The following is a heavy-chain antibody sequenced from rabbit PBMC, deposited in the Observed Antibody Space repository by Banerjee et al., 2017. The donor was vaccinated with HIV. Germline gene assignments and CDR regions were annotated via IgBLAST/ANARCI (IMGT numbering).Heavy chain of an antibody. D-gene: IGHD1-1*01. CDR1: GFTLSSYW. CDR3: ARGTTNSGYYTL. Sequence: QEQLVESRGGLVKPEGSLTLTCTASGFTLSSYWMCWVRQAPGKGPEWIACIYAPDGSTDYASWAKGRFTISKTSSTTVTLQMTSLTVADTATYFCARGTTNSGYYTLWGQGTLVTVS. J-gene: IGHJ3*01. CDR2: IYAPDGST. V-gene: IGHV1S45*01.